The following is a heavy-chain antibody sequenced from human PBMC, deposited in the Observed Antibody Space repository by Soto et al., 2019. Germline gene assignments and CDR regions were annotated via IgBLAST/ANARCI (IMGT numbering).Heavy chain of an antibody. V-gene: IGHV3-30*18. D-gene: IGHD2-8*01. J-gene: IGHJ4*02. CDR1: GFTFSSYG. CDR3: AKDTGDCTNGVCSPAY. CDR2: ISYDGSNK. Sequence: GGSLRLSCAASGFTFSSYGMHWVRQAPGKGLEWVAVISYDGSNKYYADSVKGRFTISRDNSKNTLYLQMNSLRAEDTAVYYCAKDTGDCTNGVCSPAYWGQGTLVTVS.